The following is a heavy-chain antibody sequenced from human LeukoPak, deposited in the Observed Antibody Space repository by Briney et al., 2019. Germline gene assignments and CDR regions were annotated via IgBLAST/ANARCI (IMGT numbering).Heavy chain of an antibody. CDR3: SGYDCSGGSCYRYYYYGMDV. V-gene: IGHV4-34*01. CDR1: GGSFSGYY. CDR2: INHSGST. D-gene: IGHD2-15*01. J-gene: IGHJ6*02. Sequence: SETLSLTCAVYGGSFSGYYWSWIRQPPGKGLEWIGEINHSGSTNYNPSLKSRVTISVDTSKNQFSLKLSSVTAADTAVYYCSGYDCSGGSCYRYYYYGMDVWGQETTVTVSS.